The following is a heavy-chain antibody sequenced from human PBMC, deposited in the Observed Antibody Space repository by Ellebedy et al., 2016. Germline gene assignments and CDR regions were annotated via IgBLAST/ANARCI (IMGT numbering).Heavy chain of an antibody. V-gene: IGHV4-59*08. J-gene: IGHJ6*02. Sequence: SETLSLXXTVSGGSISSYYWSWIRQPPGKGLEWIGYIYYSGSTNYNPSLKSRVTISVDTSKNQFSLKLSSVTAADTAVYYCAGDYYGMDVWGQGTTVTVSS. CDR3: AGDYYGMDV. CDR2: IYYSGST. CDR1: GGSISSYY.